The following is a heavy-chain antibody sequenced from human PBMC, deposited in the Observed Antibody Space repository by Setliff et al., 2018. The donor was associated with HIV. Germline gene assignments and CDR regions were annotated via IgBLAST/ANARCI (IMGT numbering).Heavy chain of an antibody. CDR1: GGSISSSSYY. V-gene: IGHV4-39*01. D-gene: IGHD2-15*01. Sequence: KTSETLSLTCTVSGGSISSSSYYWGWIRQPPGKGLEWIGSIYYSGSTYYNPSLKSRVTISVDTSKNQFSLKLSSVTAADTAVYYCAIHPFYCSGGSCYSYYYYYMDVWGKGTTVTVSS. CDR3: AIHPFYCSGGSCYSYYYYYMDV. CDR2: IYYSGST. J-gene: IGHJ6*03.